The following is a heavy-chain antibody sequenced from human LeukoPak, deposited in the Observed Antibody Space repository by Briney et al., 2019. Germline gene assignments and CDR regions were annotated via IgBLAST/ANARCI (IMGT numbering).Heavy chain of an antibody. CDR2: IHYSGGT. CDR3: ATHVLFDPYNHSYWFGP. J-gene: IGHJ5*02. CDR1: GPSIQSYW. Sequence: PSETLSLTCSVSGPSIQSYWWRWIRQPPGRGLEWIAYIHYSGGTNYNPSLKSRVTISLDTSKNQVSLMLTSVTAADTAVYFCATHVLFDPYNHSYWFGPWGQGTLVTVSS. V-gene: IGHV4-59*08. D-gene: IGHD1-14*01.